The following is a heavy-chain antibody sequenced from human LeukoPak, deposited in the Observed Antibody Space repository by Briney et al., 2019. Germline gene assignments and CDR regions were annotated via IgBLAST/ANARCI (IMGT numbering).Heavy chain of an antibody. D-gene: IGHD3-9*01. Sequence: SETLSLTCTVSGGSISSYYWSWIRQPPGKGLEWIGYIYYSGSTNYNPSLKSRVTISVDTSKNQFSLKLSSVTAADTAVYYCARAPRNYDILTGYYIDKIDYWGQGTPVTVSS. CDR2: IYYSGST. CDR1: GGSISSYY. J-gene: IGHJ4*02. V-gene: IGHV4-59*01. CDR3: ARAPRNYDILTGYYIDKIDY.